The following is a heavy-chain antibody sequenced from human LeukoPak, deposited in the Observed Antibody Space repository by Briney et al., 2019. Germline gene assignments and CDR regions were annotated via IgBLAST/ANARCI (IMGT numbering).Heavy chain of an antibody. CDR3: ARETRILRFLEWIIDY. CDR1: GFTFSSYG. Sequence: PGGSLRLSCAASGFTFSSYGMHWVRQAPGKGLEWVAFIRYDGSNKYYADSVKGRFTISRDNSKNTLYLQMNSLRAEDTAVYYCARETRILRFLEWIIDYWGQGTLVTVSS. CDR2: IRYDGSNK. D-gene: IGHD3-3*01. J-gene: IGHJ4*02. V-gene: IGHV3-30*02.